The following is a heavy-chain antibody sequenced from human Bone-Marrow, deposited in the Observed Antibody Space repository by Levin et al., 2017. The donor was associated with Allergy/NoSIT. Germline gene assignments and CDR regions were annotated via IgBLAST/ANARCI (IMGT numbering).Heavy chain of an antibody. CDR3: AREVIPRGSSRQWLPLDWFDP. D-gene: IGHD5-12*01. Sequence: ASVKVSCKASGYSFTHYAIHWVRQAPGQRLEWMGWINPVNGNTKYSQNFQGRVTITKDTSASTVYVELSSLRSEDTAVYYCAREVIPRGSSRQWLPLDWFDPLGQGTLVTVSS. CDR2: INPVNGNT. J-gene: IGHJ5*02. CDR1: GYSFTHYA. V-gene: IGHV1-3*01.